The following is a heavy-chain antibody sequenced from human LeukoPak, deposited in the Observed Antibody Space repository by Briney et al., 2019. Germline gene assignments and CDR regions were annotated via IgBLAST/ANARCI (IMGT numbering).Heavy chain of an antibody. D-gene: IGHD3-22*01. J-gene: IGHJ4*02. CDR2: ISHSGST. Sequence: SETLSLTCTVSGGSISSGYYWGWIRQPPGKGLEWIGTISHSGSTYYNPSLKSRVTISLDTSKNQFFLRLSSVTAADTAVYYCARDYYDSSGYYRYYFDYWGQGTLVTVSS. CDR1: GGSISSGYY. CDR3: ARDYYDSSGYYRYYFDY. V-gene: IGHV4-38-2*02.